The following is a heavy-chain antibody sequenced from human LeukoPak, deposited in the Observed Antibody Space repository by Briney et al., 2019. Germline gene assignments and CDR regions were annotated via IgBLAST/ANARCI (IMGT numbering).Heavy chain of an antibody. CDR3: ARASEYYYDSSGLVDY. Sequence: PGGSLRLSCAASGFTFSSYWMSWVRQAPGKVREWVANIKQEGSEKYYVDSVKGRFNISRVNAKNSLYLQMNSLRAEDTAVYSCARASEYYYDSSGLVDYWGQGTLVTVS. CDR1: GFTFSSYW. V-gene: IGHV3-7*01. CDR2: IKQEGSEK. J-gene: IGHJ4*02. D-gene: IGHD3-22*01.